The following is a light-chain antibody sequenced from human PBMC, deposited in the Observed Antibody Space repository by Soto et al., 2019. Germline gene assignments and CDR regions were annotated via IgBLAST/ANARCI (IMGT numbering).Light chain of an antibody. CDR1: QSISNN. Sequence: EIVMTQSPATLSVSPGERATLSCRASQSISNNLAWYQQKPGQAPRLLIYGASTRATGIPARFSGSGSGTEFTLTISGLQSEDFAVYYCQQYNNWPPWTFGQRTRLEIK. CDR2: GAS. CDR3: QQYNNWPPWT. V-gene: IGKV3-15*01. J-gene: IGKJ5*01.